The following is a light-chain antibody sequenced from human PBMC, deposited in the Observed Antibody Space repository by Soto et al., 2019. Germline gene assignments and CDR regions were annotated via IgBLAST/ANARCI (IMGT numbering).Light chain of an antibody. CDR3: QQLNSYPPFT. CDR1: QGISSY. V-gene: IGKV1-9*01. J-gene: IGKJ3*01. CDR2: AAS. Sequence: EIQLTQSPSFLSASVGDRVTITCRASQGISSYLAWYQQKPGKAPKLLIYAASTLQSGVRSRFSGSGSGTEFTLTISSLQPEDFATYYCQQLNSYPPFTFGPGTKVDIK.